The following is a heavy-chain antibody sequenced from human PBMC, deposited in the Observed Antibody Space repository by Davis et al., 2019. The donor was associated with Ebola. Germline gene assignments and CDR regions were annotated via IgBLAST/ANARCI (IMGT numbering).Heavy chain of an antibody. CDR2: IIPVFRTA. V-gene: IGHV1-69*06. J-gene: IGHJ4*02. CDR3: ATVGLQL. Sequence: AASVKVSCKAVGGTLTSYAMTWVRQAPGQGLEWMGGIIPVFRTANYAQKFQGRLTMTEDKSTNTAYMELSGLTSEDTAVYYYATVGLQLWGQGTLVTVSS. CDR1: GGTLTSYA. D-gene: IGHD1-1*01.